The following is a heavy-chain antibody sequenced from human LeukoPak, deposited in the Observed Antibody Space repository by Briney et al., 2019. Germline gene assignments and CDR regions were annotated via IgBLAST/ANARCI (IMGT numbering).Heavy chain of an antibody. J-gene: IGHJ6*03. CDR2: INPDNGNT. CDR3: ARGGLHGSGSYRYYYYMDV. D-gene: IGHD3-10*01. V-gene: IGHV1-3*01. CDR1: GYSFTNHD. Sequence: ASVKVSCKASGYSFTNHDMHWVRQAPGQRLEWMGCINPDNGNTKYSQEFQGRVTITRDTSASTAYMELSRLRSDDTAVYYCARGGLHGSGSYRYYYYMDVWGKGTTVTVSS.